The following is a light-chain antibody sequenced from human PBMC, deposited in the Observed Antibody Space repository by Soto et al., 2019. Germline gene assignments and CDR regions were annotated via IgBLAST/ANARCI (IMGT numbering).Light chain of an antibody. Sequence: QSALTQPASVSGSPGQSITISCTGTSSDVGSYKLVSWYQQSPGKAPKVMIYEDTKRPSGVSDRFSGSKSGNTASLTISGLQAEVEADYYCCSYAGGGTFEFGGGTKLTVL. CDR1: SSDVGSYKL. V-gene: IGLV2-23*02. J-gene: IGLJ2*01. CDR3: CSYAGGGTFE. CDR2: EDT.